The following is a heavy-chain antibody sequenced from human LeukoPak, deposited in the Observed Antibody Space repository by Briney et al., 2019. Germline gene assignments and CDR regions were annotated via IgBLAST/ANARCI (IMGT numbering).Heavy chain of an antibody. V-gene: IGHV3-66*01. J-gene: IGHJ3*02. CDR3: ARDLDYYDSSGYLDAFDI. Sequence: GGSLRLSCAASGFTVSSNYMSWVRQAPGKGLEWVSVIYSGGSTYYADSVKGRFAISRDNSKNTLYLQMNSLRAEDTAVYYCARDLDYYDSSGYLDAFDIWGQGTMVTVSS. D-gene: IGHD3-22*01. CDR1: GFTVSSNY. CDR2: IYSGGST.